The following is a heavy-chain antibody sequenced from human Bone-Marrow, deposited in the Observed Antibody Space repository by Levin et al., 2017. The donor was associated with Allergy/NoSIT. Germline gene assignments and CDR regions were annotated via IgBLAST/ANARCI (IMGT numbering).Heavy chain of an antibody. J-gene: IGHJ4*02. CDR3: ARQFWASAGIDPFDY. CDR2: IYYSGNT. CDR1: GASISSSSYY. D-gene: IGHD6-13*01. V-gene: IGHV4-39*01. Sequence: SQTLSLTCTVSGASISSSSYYWGWIRQPPGKGLEWIGSIYYSGNTYYNPSLKSRVSISGDTSNNQFSLKLSSVTAADTAVYYCARQFWASAGIDPFDYWGQGALVTVSS.